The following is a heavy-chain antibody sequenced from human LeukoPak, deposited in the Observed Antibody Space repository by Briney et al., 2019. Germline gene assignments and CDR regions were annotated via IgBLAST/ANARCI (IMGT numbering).Heavy chain of an antibody. V-gene: IGHV6-1*01. Sequence: SQTLSLTCAISGDRVCTNTAAWSWIRQSPSRGLERLGRTYYRSKWYNYYAGSVKSRIIFNPDTSKNQFSLQLNSVTPEDTAVYYCAREKVVIAATHYYGMDVWAHGTTVTVSS. CDR3: AREKVVIAATHYYGMDV. D-gene: IGHD2-15*01. J-gene: IGHJ6*02. CDR1: GDRVCTNTAA. CDR2: TYYRSKWYN.